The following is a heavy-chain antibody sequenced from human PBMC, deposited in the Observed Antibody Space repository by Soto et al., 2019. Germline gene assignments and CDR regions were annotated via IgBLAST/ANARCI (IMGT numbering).Heavy chain of an antibody. J-gene: IGHJ4*02. CDR1: GGTFSSYA. V-gene: IGHV1-69*12. Sequence: QVQLVQSGAEVKKPGSSVKVSCKASGGTFSSYAISWVRQAPGQGLEWMGGIIPIFGTANYAQKFQGRVTITADESTSTAYLELRSLRSEDTAVYDCARDLGMGGGRHSYWGQGTLVTVSS. CDR3: ARDLGMGGGRHSY. CDR2: IIPIFGTA. D-gene: IGHD1-26*01.